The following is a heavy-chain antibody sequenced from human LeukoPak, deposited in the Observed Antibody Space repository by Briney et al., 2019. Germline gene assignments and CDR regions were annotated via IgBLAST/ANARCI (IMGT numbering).Heavy chain of an antibody. V-gene: IGHV3-30*04. CDR3: AKGIVGATSYFDY. D-gene: IGHD1-26*01. CDR2: ISYDGSNK. Sequence: GGSLRLSCAASGFTFSYYAMHWVRQAPGKGLEWVGIISYDGSNKYYTDSVKGRFTISRDNSKNTLYLQMNSLRAEDTAVYYCAKGIVGATSYFDYWGQGTLVTVSS. J-gene: IGHJ4*02. CDR1: GFTFSYYA.